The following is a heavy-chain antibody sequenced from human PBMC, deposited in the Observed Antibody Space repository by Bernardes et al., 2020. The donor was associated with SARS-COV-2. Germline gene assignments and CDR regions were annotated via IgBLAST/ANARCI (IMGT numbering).Heavy chain of an antibody. J-gene: IGHJ6*02. D-gene: IGHD3-22*01. CDR3: ALPPSNYDRYGMDV. V-gene: IGHV1-2*02. CDR2: INPNSGGT. CDR1: GYTFTGYY. Sequence: SVKVSCKASGYTFTGYYIHGVRQAPGQGLEWMGWINPNSGGTIYAQKFQGRVTMTRDTSISTAYMELSRLRSDDTAMYYCALPPSNYDRYGMDVWGQGTTVTVSS.